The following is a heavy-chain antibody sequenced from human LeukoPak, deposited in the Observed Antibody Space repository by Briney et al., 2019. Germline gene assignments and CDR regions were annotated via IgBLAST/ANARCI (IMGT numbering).Heavy chain of an antibody. D-gene: IGHD3-22*01. CDR3: ASITDYDSSGYQFDY. J-gene: IGHJ4*02. CDR2: IYYSGST. Sequence: YIYYSGSTSYNPSLKSRVTISVDTSKNQFSLKLSSVTAADTAVYYCASITDYDSSGYQFDYWVQGTLVTVSS. V-gene: IGHV4-59*08.